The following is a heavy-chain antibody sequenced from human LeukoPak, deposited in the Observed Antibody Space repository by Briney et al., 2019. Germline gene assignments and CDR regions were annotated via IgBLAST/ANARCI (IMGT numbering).Heavy chain of an antibody. Sequence: GGSLRLSCAASGFTFSNVWMNWVRQAPGKGLEWVAVISYDGSNKYYADSVKGRFTISRDNSKNTLYLQMNSLRAEDTAVYYCVTGYYYDSSGYLGPFDYWGQGTLVTVSS. CDR1: GFTFSNVW. CDR3: VTGYYYDSSGYLGPFDY. V-gene: IGHV3-30*03. D-gene: IGHD3-22*01. CDR2: ISYDGSNK. J-gene: IGHJ4*02.